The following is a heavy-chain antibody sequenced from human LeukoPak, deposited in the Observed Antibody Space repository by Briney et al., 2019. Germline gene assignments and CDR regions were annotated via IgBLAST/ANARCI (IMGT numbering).Heavy chain of an antibody. CDR2: IYRDGSS. CDR1: GLSVSSNY. D-gene: IGHD3-9*01. J-gene: IGHJ4*02. V-gene: IGHV3-66*01. Sequence: GGSLRLSCVASGLSVSSNYMSWVRQAPGKGLEWVSVIYRDGSSYYAESVKGRFTISRDNSKNTLYIQMNRLRAEDTAVYYCARSFYDILIGYYQYFDYWGQGTLVTVSS. CDR3: ARSFYDILIGYYQYFDY.